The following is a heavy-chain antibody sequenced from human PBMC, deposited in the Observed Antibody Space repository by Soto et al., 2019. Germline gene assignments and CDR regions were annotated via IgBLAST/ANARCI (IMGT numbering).Heavy chain of an antibody. CDR2: IIPIFGTA. J-gene: IGHJ3*02. V-gene: IGHV1-69*13. Sequence: SLKVSCKTSGHTFSSYAISWVRQTPGQGLELMGWIIPIFGTANYAQKFQGRVTITADESTSTAYMELSSLRSQDTAVYYCAFYGVGYYYDSSGLDHAFDIWGQGTMVTVSS. CDR1: GHTFSSYA. CDR3: AFYGVGYYYDSSGLDHAFDI. D-gene: IGHD3-22*01.